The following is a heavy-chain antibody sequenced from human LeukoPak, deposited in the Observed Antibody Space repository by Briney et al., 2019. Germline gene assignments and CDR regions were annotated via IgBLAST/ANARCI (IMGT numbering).Heavy chain of an antibody. CDR1: GYTLTELS. D-gene: IGHD3-16*02. V-gene: IGHV1-24*01. CDR3: AAYVGGSYRLNRGFDY. CDR2: FDPEDGET. J-gene: IGHJ4*02. Sequence: ASVKVSCKVSGYTLTELSMHWVRQAPGKGLEWMGGFDPEDGETIYAQKFQGRVTMTEDTSTDTAYMELSSLRSEDTAVYYCAAYVGGSYRLNRGFDYWGQGTLVTVSS.